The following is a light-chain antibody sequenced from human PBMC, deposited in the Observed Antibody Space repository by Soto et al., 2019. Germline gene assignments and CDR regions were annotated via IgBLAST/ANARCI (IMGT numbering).Light chain of an antibody. CDR3: QQYNDLPYT. Sequence: DIQMTKSTSSLSASLGDRVTITCQASQDLSKYLHWYHQRPGKAPLLGIYDASILEAGDPSRFSGGGSGRSFTLSISSLQPEDIGTYFCQQYNDLPYTFGQGTKLDI. CDR2: DAS. CDR1: QDLSKY. J-gene: IGKJ2*01. V-gene: IGKV1-33*01.